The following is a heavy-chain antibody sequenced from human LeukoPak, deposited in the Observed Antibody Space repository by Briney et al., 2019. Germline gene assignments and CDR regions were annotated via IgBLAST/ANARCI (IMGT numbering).Heavy chain of an antibody. CDR3: ARGNWFDP. J-gene: IGHJ5*02. Sequence: GGSLRLSCAASGFTFSSYSMNWVRQAPGKGLEWVSSISSSSSYIYYADLVKGRFTISRDNTENSLYLQMNSLRAEDTAVYYCARGNWFDPWGQGTLVTVSS. CDR2: ISSSSSYI. V-gene: IGHV3-21*01. CDR1: GFTFSSYS.